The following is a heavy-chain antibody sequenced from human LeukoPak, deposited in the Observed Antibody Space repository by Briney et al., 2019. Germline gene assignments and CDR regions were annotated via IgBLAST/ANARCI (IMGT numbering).Heavy chain of an antibody. Sequence: QTGGSLRLSCAASGFTFSYYDMHWVRQPTGKGLEWVSTIGTAGDAYYPGSVKGRFTVSRENAKNSLYLQLNSLTAGDTAVYYCARGYCSGGTCLNPGKGGMDVWGQGTTVIVSS. CDR2: IGTAGDA. J-gene: IGHJ6*02. V-gene: IGHV3-13*01. D-gene: IGHD2-15*01. CDR3: ARGYCSGGTCLNPGKGGMDV. CDR1: GFTFSYYD.